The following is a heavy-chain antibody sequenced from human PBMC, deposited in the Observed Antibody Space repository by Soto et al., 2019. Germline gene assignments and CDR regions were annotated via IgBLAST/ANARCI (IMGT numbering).Heavy chain of an antibody. CDR1: GGSISTTDYY. Sequence: QVQLQESGPGLVKPSQTLSLTCSVSGGSISTTDYYWSWIRQHPGKGLEWIGYIHYSGSTHYNPSRKSRVTISVDTSKNQFSLKLSSVTAADTAVYYCARDQWLGYCSSTSCYGYFDLWGRGTLVTVAS. V-gene: IGHV4-31*03. CDR3: ARDQWLGYCSSTSCYGYFDL. D-gene: IGHD2-2*01. CDR2: IHYSGST. J-gene: IGHJ2*01.